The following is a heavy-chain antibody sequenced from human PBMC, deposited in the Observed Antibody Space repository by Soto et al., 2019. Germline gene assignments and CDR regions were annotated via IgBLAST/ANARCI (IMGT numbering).Heavy chain of an antibody. D-gene: IGHD2-2*02. Sequence: SVKVSCKASGGTFSSYAISWVRQAPGQGLEWMGGIIPIFGTANYAQKFQGRVTITADESTSTAYMELSSLRSEDTAVYYCATPIYCSSTSCYTWDRFPDYGMDVWGQGTTVTVSS. V-gene: IGHV1-69*13. CDR3: ATPIYCSSTSCYTWDRFPDYGMDV. J-gene: IGHJ6*02. CDR1: GGTFSSYA. CDR2: IIPIFGTA.